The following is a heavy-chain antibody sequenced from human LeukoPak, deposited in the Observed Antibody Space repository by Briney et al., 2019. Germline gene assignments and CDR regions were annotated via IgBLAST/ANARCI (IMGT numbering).Heavy chain of an antibody. J-gene: IGHJ4*02. D-gene: IGHD2-2*01. CDR1: EFTFSSYS. V-gene: IGHV3-21*01. CDR2: ISPNSNYI. Sequence: PGGSLRLSCEASEFTFSSYSFSWVRQAPGKGLEWVSSISPNSNYIYYADSVKGRFTISRDNAKNSLSLQMNSLRVEDTAVYYCARYGVSSSRSYIDFWGQGTLVTVSS. CDR3: ARYGVSSSRSYIDF.